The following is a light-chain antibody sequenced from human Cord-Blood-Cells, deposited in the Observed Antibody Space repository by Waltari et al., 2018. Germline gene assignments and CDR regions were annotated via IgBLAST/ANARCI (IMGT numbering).Light chain of an antibody. V-gene: IGKV3-20*01. CDR1: QSVSSSY. Sequence: EIVLTQSPGTLSLSPGDRATLSCRASQSVSSSYLAWYPQKPGQAPRLLIYGASSRATGIPDRFSGSGSGTDFTLTISRLEPEDFAVYYCQQYGSSPPSFTFGPGTKVDIK. CDR3: QQYGSSPPSFT. J-gene: IGKJ3*01. CDR2: GAS.